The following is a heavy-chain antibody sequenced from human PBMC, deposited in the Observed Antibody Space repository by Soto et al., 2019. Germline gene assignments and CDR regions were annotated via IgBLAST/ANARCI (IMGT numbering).Heavy chain of an antibody. D-gene: IGHD3-9*01. V-gene: IGHV4-31*03. Sequence: QVQLQESGPGLVKPSQTLSLTCTVSGGSISSGGYYWSWIRQHPGKGLEWIGYIYYSGSTYYNPSLKSRVTISVDTSKNQFSLKLSSVTAADTAVYYCARGVSLIYLSPLNYFDYWGQGTLVTVSS. CDR1: GGSISSGGYY. J-gene: IGHJ4*02. CDR2: IYYSGST. CDR3: ARGVSLIYLSPLNYFDY.